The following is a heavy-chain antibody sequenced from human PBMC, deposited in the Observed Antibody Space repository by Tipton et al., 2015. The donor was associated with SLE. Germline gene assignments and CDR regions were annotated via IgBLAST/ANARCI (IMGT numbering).Heavy chain of an antibody. J-gene: IGHJ4*02. Sequence: QSGPEVKKPGASVKVSCKASGYTFAGHGITWVRQAPGQGLEWMAWISVYSGLANTKYAQRFQDRVTMTTDTSTSTAYMELRSLRSDDTAVYYCARSHPVVAAEMLDYWGQGTLVSVPS. CDR1: GYTFAGHG. D-gene: IGHD2-15*01. CDR3: ARSHPVVAAEMLDY. CDR2: ISVYSGLANT. V-gene: IGHV1-18*01.